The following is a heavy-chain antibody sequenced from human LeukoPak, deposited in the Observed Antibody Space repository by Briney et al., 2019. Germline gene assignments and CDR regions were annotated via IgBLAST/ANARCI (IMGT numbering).Heavy chain of an antibody. CDR1: GYTFTGYY. J-gene: IGHJ4*02. CDR3: ARWGGYCSSTSCYTGFDY. V-gene: IGHV1-2*02. CDR2: INPNSGGT. D-gene: IGHD2-2*02. Sequence: ASVKVSCKASGYTFTGYYMHWVRQAPGQGLEGMGWINPNSGGTNYAQKLRGRVTMTRDTSISTAYMDLSRLRSDDTAVYYCARWGGYCSSTSCYTGFDYWGQGTLVTVSS.